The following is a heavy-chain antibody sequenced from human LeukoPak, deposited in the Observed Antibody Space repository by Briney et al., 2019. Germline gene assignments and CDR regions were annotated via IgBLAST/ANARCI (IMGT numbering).Heavy chain of an antibody. Sequence: GGSLRLSCAASGFTYSSYWMHWVRQAPGKGLVWVSRINSDGSSTSYADSVKGRFTISRDNAKNTLYLQMNSLSAEDTAIYYCVRDRGPEAYFDSWGQGTLVTASS. CDR2: INSDGSST. V-gene: IGHV3-74*01. D-gene: IGHD3-10*01. CDR1: GFTYSSYW. CDR3: VRDRGPEAYFDS. J-gene: IGHJ4*02.